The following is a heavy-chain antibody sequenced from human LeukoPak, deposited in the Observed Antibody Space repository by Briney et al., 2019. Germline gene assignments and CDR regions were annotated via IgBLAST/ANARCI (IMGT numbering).Heavy chain of an antibody. J-gene: IGHJ3*02. V-gene: IGHV3-30*03. Sequence: GGSLRLSCAASGFTFSSYGMHWVRQAPGKGLEWVAVISYDGSNKYYADSVKGRFTISRDNSKNTLYLQMNSLKTEDTAVYYCTTEQYDYVWGSYSPRAFDIWGQGTMVTVSS. CDR3: TTEQYDYVWGSYSPRAFDI. D-gene: IGHD3-16*01. CDR1: GFTFSSYG. CDR2: ISYDGSNK.